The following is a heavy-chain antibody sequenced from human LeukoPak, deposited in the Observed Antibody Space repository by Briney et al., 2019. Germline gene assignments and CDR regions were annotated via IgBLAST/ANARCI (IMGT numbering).Heavy chain of an antibody. CDR2: FDPEDGET. CDR1: GYTLTELS. Sequence: GASVKVSCKVSGYTLTELSMHWVRQAPGKGLEWMGGFDPEDGETIYAQKFQGRVAMTEDTSTDTAYMELSSLRSEDTAVYYCATSMLRYYYYGMDVWGQGTTVTVSS. D-gene: IGHD3-10*01. V-gene: IGHV1-24*01. J-gene: IGHJ6*02. CDR3: ATSMLRYYYYGMDV.